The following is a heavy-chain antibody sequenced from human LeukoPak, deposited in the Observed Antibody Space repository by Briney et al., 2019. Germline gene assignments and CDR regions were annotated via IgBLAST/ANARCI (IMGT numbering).Heavy chain of an antibody. J-gene: IGHJ6*03. CDR1: GGSFSGYY. V-gene: IGHV4-34*01. CDR3: AREWFPPLGYYYMDV. Sequence: SETLSLTCVVYGGSFSGYYWSWIRQPPGKGLEWIGEINHSGSTNYSPSLKSRVTISVDTSKNQFSLKLSSVTAADTAVYYCAREWFPPLGYYYMDVWGKGTTVTVSS. D-gene: IGHD3-10*01. CDR2: INHSGST.